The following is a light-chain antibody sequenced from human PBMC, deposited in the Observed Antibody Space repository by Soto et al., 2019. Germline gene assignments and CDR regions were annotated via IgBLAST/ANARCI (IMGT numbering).Light chain of an antibody. CDR1: RPISTY. CDR2: AAS. V-gene: IGKV1-8*01. J-gene: IGKJ1*01. Sequence: AIRMTQSPSSISAFTGDRVTFTCRTSRPISTYLAWYQQKPGKTPTLLMYAASTLQSGVPSRFSGSGSGTDFTLTISCLQSEDFATYYCQQYYTYPLAFGQGTNIEIK. CDR3: QQYYTYPLA.